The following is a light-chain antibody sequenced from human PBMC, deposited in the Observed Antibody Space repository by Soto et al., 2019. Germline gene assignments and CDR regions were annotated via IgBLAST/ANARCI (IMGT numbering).Light chain of an antibody. CDR3: SSYTTSNTRQIV. V-gene: IGLV2-14*03. J-gene: IGLJ1*01. CDR1: SSDVGGYNC. Sequence: QSVLTQPASVSGSPGQSITISCTGTSSDVGGYNCVSWYQHHPGKAPKLIIYDVTNRPSGVSNPFSGSKSGNTASLTISRLQPEDEADYYCSSYTTSNTRQIVFGTGTKVTVL. CDR2: DVT.